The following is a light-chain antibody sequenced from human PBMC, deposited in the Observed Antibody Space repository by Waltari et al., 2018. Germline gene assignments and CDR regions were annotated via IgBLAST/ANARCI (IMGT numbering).Light chain of an antibody. CDR2: KAS. V-gene: IGKV1-5*03. CDR1: QSISGW. Sequence: DIQMTQSPSTLSASVGDRVTITCRASQSISGWLAWYQQKPGKAPKLLIYKASTLESGVPSRFSGSGSGTEFTLTISSLQPDDFATYYCQQYHSYSLTFGGGTKVEIK. J-gene: IGKJ4*01. CDR3: QQYHSYSLT.